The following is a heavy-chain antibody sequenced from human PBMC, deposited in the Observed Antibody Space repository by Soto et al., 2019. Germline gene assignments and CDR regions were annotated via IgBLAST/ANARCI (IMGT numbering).Heavy chain of an antibody. V-gene: IGHV2-5*02. J-gene: IGHJ5*02. CDR1: GFSLSTTGVG. CDR2: IYWDDDK. Sequence: QITLKESGPTLVKPTQTLTLTCTFSGFSLSTTGVGVGWIRQPPGKALEWLALIYWDDDKRYSPSLKSRLTITKQTTKNAVILTTTHIDPEAPATYCAGHIVGDYASERARGNWFHPSGQGTLVTASS. D-gene: IGHD3-16*01. CDR3: GHIVGDYASERARGNWFHP.